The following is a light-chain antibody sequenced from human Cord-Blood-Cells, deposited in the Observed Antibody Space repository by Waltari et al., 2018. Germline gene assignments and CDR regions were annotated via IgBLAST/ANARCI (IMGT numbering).Light chain of an antibody. CDR1: QSISSY. J-gene: IGKJ4*01. CDR2: AAS. Sequence: IQMTQSPSSPSASVVDRVTITCRASQSISSYLNWYPQKPGKAPKRLIYAASSLQSGVPSRFSGSGSGTDFTLTISSLQPEDFATYYCQQSYSTPPAFGGGTKVEIK. CDR3: QQSYSTPPA. V-gene: IGKV1-39*01.